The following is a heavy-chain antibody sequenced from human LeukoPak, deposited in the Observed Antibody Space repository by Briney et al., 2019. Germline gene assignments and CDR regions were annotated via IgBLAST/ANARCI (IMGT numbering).Heavy chain of an antibody. CDR1: AFTVSSYG. CDR2: IRFDGSNK. J-gene: IGHJ5*02. V-gene: IGHV3-30*02. D-gene: IGHD5-12*01. Sequence: GGCLRLSCAASAFTVSSYGMHWVRQPPGKGLEWVAFIRFDGSNKYYAHSVNGRFTISRDNSKNTLYLQMNSLRAEDTAVYYCATPTPAYSGYDALGWFDRWGQGTLVTVSS. CDR3: ATPTPAYSGYDALGWFDR.